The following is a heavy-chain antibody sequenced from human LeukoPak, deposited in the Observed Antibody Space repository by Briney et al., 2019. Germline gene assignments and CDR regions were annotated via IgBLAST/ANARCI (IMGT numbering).Heavy chain of an antibody. J-gene: IGHJ4*02. D-gene: IGHD6-19*01. CDR1: GGTFSSYA. CDR2: IIPILGIA. V-gene: IGHV1-69*04. CDR3: ARGLVAGHRSFDY. Sequence: ASVKVSCKASGGTFSSYAISWVRQAPGQGLEWMGRIIPILGIANYAQKFQGRVTITADKSTSTAYMELSSLRSEDTAVYYCARGLVAGHRSFDYWGQGTLVTVSS.